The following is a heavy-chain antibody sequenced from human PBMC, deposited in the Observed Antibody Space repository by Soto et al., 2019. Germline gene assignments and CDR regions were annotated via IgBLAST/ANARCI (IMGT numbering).Heavy chain of an antibody. J-gene: IGHJ4*02. D-gene: IGHD4-17*01. CDR3: APPRNVGVYGDYAPDD. CDR2: IIPILDLA. V-gene: IGHV1-69*02. CDR1: GGTVSSYT. Sequence: QVHLVQSGSEVKKPGSSVKVSCKASGGTVSSYTFSCVRQSPGQGLEWMGRIIPILDLANYAPKSQGRVTITADKSTITAYVELNSLRSRDTAVYYCAPPRNVGVYGDYAPDDWGQGTLVTVSS.